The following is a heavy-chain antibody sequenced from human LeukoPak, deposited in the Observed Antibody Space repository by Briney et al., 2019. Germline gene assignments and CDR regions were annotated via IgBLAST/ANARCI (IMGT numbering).Heavy chain of an antibody. CDR1: GFAFVSYG. CDR3: AKDPAGTFGSGNYYLFD. Sequence: GGSLRLSCAASGFAFVSYGMHWVRQAPGKGLEWMAVISFEGSNKYYADSVKGRFTISRDNFKNTLYLQMNSLRAEDTAVYFCAKDPAGTFGSGNYYLFDWGQGTLVTVSS. V-gene: IGHV3-30*18. D-gene: IGHD3-10*01. J-gene: IGHJ4*02. CDR2: ISFEGSNK.